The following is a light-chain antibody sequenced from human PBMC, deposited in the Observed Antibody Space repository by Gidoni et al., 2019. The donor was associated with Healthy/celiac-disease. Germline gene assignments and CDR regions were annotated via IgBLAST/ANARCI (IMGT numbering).Light chain of an antibody. CDR2: DVS. J-gene: IGLJ2*01. CDR1: SSDVGGYNY. V-gene: IGLV2-11*01. Sequence: QSALTHPRSVSGSPGQSVTISCTGTSSDVGGYNYVSWYQQHPGKAPQLMIYDVSKRPSGVPDRFSGSKSGNTASLTISGLQAEDEADYYCCSYAGSYSVVFGGGTKLTVL. CDR3: CSYAGSYSVV.